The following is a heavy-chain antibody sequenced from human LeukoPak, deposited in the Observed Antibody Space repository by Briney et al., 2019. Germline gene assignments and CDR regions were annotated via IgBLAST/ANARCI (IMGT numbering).Heavy chain of an antibody. CDR1: GFTFSNYW. Sequence: GGSRRLSCFGSGFTFSNYWMTWLRQAPGEGLEWVAVISYDGSNKYYADSVKGRFTISRDNSKNTLYLHMNSLRAEDTAVYYCARDLTGVPAAIRDYYYGMDVWGQGTTVTVSS. D-gene: IGHD2-2*01. CDR2: ISYDGSNK. CDR3: ARDLTGVPAAIRDYYYGMDV. J-gene: IGHJ6*02. V-gene: IGHV3-30*03.